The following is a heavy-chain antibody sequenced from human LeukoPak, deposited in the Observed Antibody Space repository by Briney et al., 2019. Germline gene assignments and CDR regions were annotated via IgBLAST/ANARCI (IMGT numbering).Heavy chain of an antibody. J-gene: IGHJ4*02. CDR2: INHSGST. CDR1: GGSISSYY. CDR3: ASSGSGSGGYYFDY. D-gene: IGHD3-10*01. V-gene: IGHV4-34*01. Sequence: SETLSLTCTVSGGSISSYYWSWIRQPPGKGLEWIGEINHSGSTNYNPSLKSRVTISVDTSKNQFSLKLSSVTAADTAVYYCASSGSGSGGYYFDYWGQGTLVTVSS.